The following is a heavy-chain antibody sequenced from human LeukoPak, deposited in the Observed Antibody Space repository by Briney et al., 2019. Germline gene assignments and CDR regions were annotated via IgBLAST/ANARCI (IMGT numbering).Heavy chain of an antibody. CDR1: GFTFDDYG. CDR2: INWNGGST. V-gene: IGHV3-20*04. D-gene: IGHD4-11*01. Sequence: GGSLRLSCAASGFTFDDYGMSWVRQAPGKGLEWVSGINWNGGSTGYADSVKGRFTISRDNAKHSLYLQMNSLRAEDTALYYCARAPRDDYSNYFDYWGQGTLVTVSS. CDR3: ARAPRDDYSNYFDY. J-gene: IGHJ4*02.